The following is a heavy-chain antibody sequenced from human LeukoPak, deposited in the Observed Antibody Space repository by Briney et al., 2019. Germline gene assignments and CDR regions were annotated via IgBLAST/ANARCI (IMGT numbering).Heavy chain of an antibody. CDR2: ITSGGTTI. D-gene: IGHD6-13*01. CDR1: GFTFSSYS. J-gene: IGHJ4*02. Sequence: GGSLRLSCAASGFTFSSYSMNWVRQAPGKGLEWVSYITSGGTTIYYADSVKGRFTISRDNAKNSLYLQMNSLRAEDTAVYYCARGTGIGSSSWSYYWGQGTLVTVSS. V-gene: IGHV3-48*01. CDR3: ARGTGIGSSSWSYY.